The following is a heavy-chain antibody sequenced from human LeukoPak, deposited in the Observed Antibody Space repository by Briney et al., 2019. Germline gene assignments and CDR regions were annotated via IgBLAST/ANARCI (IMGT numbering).Heavy chain of an antibody. CDR1: GYSISSGYY. J-gene: IGHJ4*02. V-gene: IGHV4-38-2*02. CDR2: IYHSGST. CDR3: ARGLTSGIAVAGTYFDY. Sequence: SETLSLTCTVSGYSISSGYYWGWIRQPPGKGLEWIGSIYHSGSTYYNPSLKSRVTISVDTSKNQFSLKLSSVTAADTAVYYCARGLTSGIAVAGTYFDYWGQGTLVTVSS. D-gene: IGHD6-19*01.